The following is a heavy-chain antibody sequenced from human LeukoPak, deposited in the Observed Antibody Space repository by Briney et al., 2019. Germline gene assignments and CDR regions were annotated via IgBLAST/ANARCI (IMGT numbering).Heavy chain of an antibody. D-gene: IGHD1-14*01. CDR2: IGPTGSDR. CDR3: ATETNGRHYDY. J-gene: IGHJ4*02. CDR1: GLTSSTSD. Sequence: GGSLRLSCTASGLTSSTSDFNWVRQAPGKGLEWVASIGPTGSDRYHADSIKGRFTISGDNANNFLYLQMNSLRAEDTAVYYCATETNGRHYDYWGQGTLLTVSS. V-gene: IGHV3-21*06.